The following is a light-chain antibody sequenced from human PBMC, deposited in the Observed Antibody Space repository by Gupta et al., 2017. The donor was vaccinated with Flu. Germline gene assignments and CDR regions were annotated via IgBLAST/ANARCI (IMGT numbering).Light chain of an antibody. CDR2: DAS. Sequence: DTQMPQFPSSLSASVGDKVTITCQASHDSSNYLNWYQQKPGKAPKHLIYDASYCETGGPSRFSGSGSGTDVTFTISSRQPEDIATYYCQQYDKRPAITFGGGTRLEIK. CDR1: HDSSNY. J-gene: IGKJ4*01. V-gene: IGKV1-33*01. CDR3: QQYDKRPAIT.